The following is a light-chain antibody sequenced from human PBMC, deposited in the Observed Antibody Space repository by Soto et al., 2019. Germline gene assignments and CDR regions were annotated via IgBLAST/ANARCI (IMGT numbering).Light chain of an antibody. CDR2: AAS. V-gene: IGKV3-15*01. J-gene: IGKJ2*01. CDR1: QSVSSN. Sequence: EIVMTQSPATLSLSPGERATLSCRASQSVSSNLACCQQKLGQTPRLLIYAASTSATGIPARFSGSRSGTEFTLPISSLQAQDFAVYYCQQYNNWPRNTFGQGTKLQIK. CDR3: QQYNNWPRNT.